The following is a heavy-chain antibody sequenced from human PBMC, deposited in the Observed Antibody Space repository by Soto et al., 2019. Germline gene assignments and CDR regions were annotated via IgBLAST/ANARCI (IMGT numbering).Heavy chain of an antibody. CDR1: GGSFSGYY. CDR3: ARELGNYAYYFDY. CDR2: INHSGST. Sequence: PSETLSLTCAVYGGSFSGYYWSWIRQPPGKGLEWIGEINHSGSTNYNPSLKSRVTISVDTSKNQFSLKLSSVTAADTAVYYCARELGNYAYYFDYWGQGTLVTVSS. D-gene: IGHD7-27*01. V-gene: IGHV4-34*01. J-gene: IGHJ4*02.